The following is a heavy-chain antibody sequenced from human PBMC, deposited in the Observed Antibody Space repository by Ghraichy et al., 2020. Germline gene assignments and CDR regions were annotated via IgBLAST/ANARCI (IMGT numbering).Heavy chain of an antibody. J-gene: IGHJ4*02. CDR3: AREGMCDSSGYYHDY. V-gene: IGHV3-48*02. CDR1: GFTFSSYS. D-gene: IGHD3-22*01. CDR2: ISSSSSTI. Sequence: GGSLRLSCAASGFTFSSYSMNWVRQAPGKGLEWVSYISSSSSTIYYADSVKGRFTISRDNAKNSLYLQMNSLRDEDTAVYYCAREGMCDSSGYYHDYWGQGTLVTVSS.